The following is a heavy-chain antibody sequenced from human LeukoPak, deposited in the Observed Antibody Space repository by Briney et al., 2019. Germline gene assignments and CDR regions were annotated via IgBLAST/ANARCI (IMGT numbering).Heavy chain of an antibody. J-gene: IGHJ4*02. V-gene: IGHV3-23*01. D-gene: IGHD2-15*01. CDR2: ISGSDGST. CDR3: AKGRGYCTGGSCYSDY. CDR1: GFTFSNYA. Sequence: PGGPLRLSCTASGFTFSNYAMSWVRQAPGKGLEWVSTISGSDGSTYYADSVKGRFTISRDNPKNTLYLQMNSLRVEDTAIYYCAKGRGYCTGGSCYSDYWGQGTLVTVSS.